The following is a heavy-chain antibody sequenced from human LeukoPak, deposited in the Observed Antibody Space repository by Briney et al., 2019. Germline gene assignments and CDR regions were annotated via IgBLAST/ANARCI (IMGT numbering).Heavy chain of an antibody. V-gene: IGHV4-59*01. Sequence: SETLSLTCTVSGGSISSYYWSWIRQPPGKGLEWIGYIYYSGSTNYNPSLKSRVTISVDTSKNQFSLKLSSVTAADTAVYYCARARFGYSYGPNWFDPRGQGTLVTVSS. CDR3: ARARFGYSYGPNWFDP. CDR2: IYYSGST. D-gene: IGHD5-18*01. CDR1: GGSISSYY. J-gene: IGHJ5*02.